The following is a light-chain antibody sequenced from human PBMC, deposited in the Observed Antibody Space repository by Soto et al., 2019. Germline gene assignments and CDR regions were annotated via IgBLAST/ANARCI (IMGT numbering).Light chain of an antibody. CDR1: ERIYSAY. Sequence: EVVLTQSPGTLSLSRGERATLSCRSRERIYSAYLGWYQQKPGQAPRLLTESPSSRATGIPDRFSGSGSGTDVTLTISRLETDDLAVYYCPQYGNSPITCGQGPRLEI. J-gene: IGKJ5*01. V-gene: IGKV3-20*01. CDR2: SPS. CDR3: PQYGNSPIT.